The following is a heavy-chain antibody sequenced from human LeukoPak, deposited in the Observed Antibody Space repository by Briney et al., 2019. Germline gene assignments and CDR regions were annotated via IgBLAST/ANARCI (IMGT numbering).Heavy chain of an antibody. CDR1: GFTFSNAW. CDR2: IKSKTDGGTT. CDR3: TTRGYGGNSFSNYYYMDV. J-gene: IGHJ6*03. Sequence: PGGSLRLSCAASGFTFSNAWMSWVRQAPGKGLEWVGRIKSKTDGGTTDYAAPVKGRFTISRDDSKNTLYLQMNSLKTEDTAVYYCTTRGYGGNSFSNYYYMDVWGKGTTVTVSS. V-gene: IGHV3-15*01. D-gene: IGHD4-23*01.